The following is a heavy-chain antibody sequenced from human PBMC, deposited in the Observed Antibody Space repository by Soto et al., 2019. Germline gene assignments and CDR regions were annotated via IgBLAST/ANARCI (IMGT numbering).Heavy chain of an antibody. CDR2: IANGDNHI. CDR1: GFTFSDYS. CDR3: ARENGHCTGDGCNRGAFEI. Sequence: EVQLVESGGGLVKPGGSPRLSCAASGFTFSDYSILWVRQAPGKGLEWLSFIANGDNHIFYSDSVKGRFTISRDNAKNSVYLQRNNLRADDTAVYYCARENGHCTGDGCNRGAFEIWGQGTMVTGSS. V-gene: IGHV3-21*01. D-gene: IGHD2-8*02. J-gene: IGHJ3*02.